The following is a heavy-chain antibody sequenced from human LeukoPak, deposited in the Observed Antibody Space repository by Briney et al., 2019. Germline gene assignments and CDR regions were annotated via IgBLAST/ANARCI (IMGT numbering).Heavy chain of an antibody. V-gene: IGHV1-24*01. CDR3: ARTGGGGSMAARLHYYYMDV. J-gene: IGHJ6*03. Sequence: ASVKVSCKVSGYTLTELSMHWVRQAPGKGLEWMGGFDPEDGETIYAQKFQGRVTMTEDTSTDTAYMELSSLRSEDTAVYYCARTGGGGSMAARLHYYYMDVWGKGTTVTVSS. CDR1: GYTLTELS. D-gene: IGHD6-6*01. CDR2: FDPEDGET.